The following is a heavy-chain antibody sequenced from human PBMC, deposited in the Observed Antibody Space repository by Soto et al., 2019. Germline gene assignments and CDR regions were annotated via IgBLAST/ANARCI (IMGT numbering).Heavy chain of an antibody. CDR2: ISSSSSTI. V-gene: IGHV3-48*01. CDR3: ARDQTTSGYDLWGVYYYYGMDV. J-gene: IGHJ6*02. Sequence: PGGSLRLSCAASGFTFSSYSMNWVRQAPGKGLEWFSYISSSSSTIYYADSVKGRFTISRDNAKNSLYLQMNSLRAEDTAVYYCARDQTTSGYDLWGVYYYYGMDVWGQGTTVTVSS. CDR1: GFTFSSYS. D-gene: IGHD5-12*01.